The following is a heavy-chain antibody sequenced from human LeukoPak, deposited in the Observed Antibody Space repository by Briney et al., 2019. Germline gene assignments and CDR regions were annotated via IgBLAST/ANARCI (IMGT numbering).Heavy chain of an antibody. D-gene: IGHD5-24*01. CDR1: GFTFSSYA. J-gene: IGHJ4*02. V-gene: IGHV3-23*01. CDR2: ISGSGGST. CDR3: TRERDGYNPPILDY. Sequence: GGSLRLSCAASGFTFSSYAMSWVRQAPGKGLEWVSAISGSGGSTYYADSVKGRFTISRDNSKNTLYLQMNSLRAEDTAVYYCTRERDGYNPPILDYWGQGTLVTVSS.